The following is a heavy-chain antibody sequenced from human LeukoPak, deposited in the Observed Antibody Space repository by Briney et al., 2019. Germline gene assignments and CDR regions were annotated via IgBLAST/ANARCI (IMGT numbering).Heavy chain of an antibody. CDR2: ISHSGTT. D-gene: IGHD4-17*01. CDR3: ARDPVHGDNGWFDP. V-gene: IGHV4-34*01. J-gene: IGHJ5*02. Sequence: SETLSLTCAVYYGSFSGYYRSWIRQPPGKGLEWIGEISHSGTTNYNPSLKSRVTMSGDTSKNQFYLKLSSVTAADTAVYYCARDPVHGDNGWFDPWGQGTLVTVSS. CDR1: YGSFSGYY.